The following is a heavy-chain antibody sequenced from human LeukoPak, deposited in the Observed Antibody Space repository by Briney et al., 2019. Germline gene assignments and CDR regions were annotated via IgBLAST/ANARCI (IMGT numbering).Heavy chain of an antibody. V-gene: IGHV4-39*07. D-gene: IGHD4-17*01. CDR3: ARDPGWDGDYYYGMDA. CDR1: GGSISSSSYY. Sequence: SETLSLTCTVSGGSISSSSYYWGWIRQPPGKGLEWIGSIYYSGSTYYNPSLKSRVTISVDTSKNQFSLKLSSVTAADTAVYYCARDPGWDGDYYYGMDAWGQGTTVTVSS. J-gene: IGHJ6*02. CDR2: IYYSGST.